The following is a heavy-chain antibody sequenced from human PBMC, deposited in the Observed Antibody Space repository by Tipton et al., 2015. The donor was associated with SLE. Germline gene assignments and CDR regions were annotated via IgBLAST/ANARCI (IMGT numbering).Heavy chain of an antibody. Sequence: RSLTCTVSGGSIRSSTYYWGWIRQPPGKGLEWIGSLDYSGSTYYNPSLKSRINISVDTSKNQFSLKLSSVTAADTAVYYCARAVGDTSGYLDYWGLGTLVTVSS. CDR3: ARAVGDTSGYLDY. CDR2: LDYSGST. J-gene: IGHJ4*02. CDR1: GGSIRSSTYY. D-gene: IGHD3-22*01. V-gene: IGHV4-39*07.